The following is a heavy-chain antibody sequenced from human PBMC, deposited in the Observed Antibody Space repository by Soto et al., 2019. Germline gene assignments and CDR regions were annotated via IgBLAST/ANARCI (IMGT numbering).Heavy chain of an antibody. CDR3: AKSLVFVDHGYMDV. CDR2: SIPIKGTA. CDR1: GGRFTNYI. V-gene: IGHV1-69*08. Sequence: QVQLVQSGAEVKKPGSSVKVSCEASGGRFTNYIFTWVRPAPGQGLEWMGRSIPIKGTADYALKFQDRVSMTADKSTNRVHMEMRSLRPDDTAVYYCAKSLVFVDHGYMDVWCKGTTVTVSS. J-gene: IGHJ6*03. D-gene: IGHD3-16*01.